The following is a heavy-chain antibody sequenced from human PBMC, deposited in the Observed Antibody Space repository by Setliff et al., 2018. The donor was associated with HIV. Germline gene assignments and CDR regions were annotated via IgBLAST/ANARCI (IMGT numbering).Heavy chain of an antibody. CDR2: IYYIGNP. Sequence: SETLSLTCTVSGGSISSGYYYWSWIRQHPGKGLEWIGYIYYIGNPFYNPSLRSRVTISLDTSKNQFSLKLSSVTAADTAVYYCARGFDYAQRPPLYYFDYWGQGTLVTVSS. CDR3: ARGFDYAQRPPLYYFDY. V-gene: IGHV4-31*03. J-gene: IGHJ4*02. CDR1: GGSISSGYYY. D-gene: IGHD2-2*01.